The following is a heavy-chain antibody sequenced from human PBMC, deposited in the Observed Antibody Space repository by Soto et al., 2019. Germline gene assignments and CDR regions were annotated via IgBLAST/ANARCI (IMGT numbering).Heavy chain of an antibody. J-gene: IGHJ6*02. D-gene: IGHD2-8*01. CDR3: ESPSLRVYASDGMDV. V-gene: IGHV1-69*01. Sequence: QVQVVQSGAEVMKPGSSVKVSCKASGGTFSSYAISWVRQAPGQGLEWMGGIIPVFGSANYAQKFQGRVTITADQSTSTGHMELSNLRSEDTAVYYCESPSLRVYASDGMDVWGQGPTVTVSS. CDR1: GGTFSSYA. CDR2: IIPVFGSA.